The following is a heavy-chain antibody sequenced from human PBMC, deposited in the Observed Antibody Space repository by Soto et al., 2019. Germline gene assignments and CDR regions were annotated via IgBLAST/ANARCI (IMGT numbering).Heavy chain of an antibody. D-gene: IGHD2-2*01. V-gene: IGHV1-18*01. CDR2: ISAYNGNT. J-gene: IGHJ5*02. CDR3: ARDPGYCSSTSCQPSGWFDP. CDR1: GYTFTSYG. Sequence: QVQLVQSGAEVKKPGASVKVSCKASGYTFTSYGISWVRQAPGQGLEWMGWISAYNGNTNYAQKLQGRVTMTTDTSTSTAYMELRSVRADDTAVYYCARDPGYCSSTSCQPSGWFDPWGQGTLVTVSS.